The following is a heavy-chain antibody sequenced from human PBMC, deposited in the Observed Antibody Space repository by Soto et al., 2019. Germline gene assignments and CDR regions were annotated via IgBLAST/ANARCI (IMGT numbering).Heavy chain of an antibody. CDR2: ISGSGGST. CDR1: GFTFSSYA. D-gene: IGHD2-21*02. CDR3: AKETHIVVLTSIEAIRRP. V-gene: IGHV3-23*01. Sequence: EVQLLESGGGLVQPGGSLRLSCAASGFTFSSYAMSWVRQAPGKGLEWVSAISGSGGSTYYADSVKGRFTISRDNSKNTRYPQMNSLRPEDTAVYYCAKETHIVVLTSIEAIRRPWGQGTLVTVSS. J-gene: IGHJ4*02.